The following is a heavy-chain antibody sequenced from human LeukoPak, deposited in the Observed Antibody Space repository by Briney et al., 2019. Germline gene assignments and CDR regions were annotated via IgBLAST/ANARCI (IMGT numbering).Heavy chain of an antibody. D-gene: IGHD3-10*01. CDR1: GYTFTSYG. CDR2: ISAYNGNT. J-gene: IGHJ6*03. Sequence: GASVKVSCKASGYTFTSYGISWARQAPGQGLEWMGWISAYNGNTNYAQKLQGRVTMTTDTSTSTAYMELRSLRSDDTAVYYCARGQSTMVRGVIITHYYMDVWGKGTTVTISS. V-gene: IGHV1-18*01. CDR3: ARGQSTMVRGVIITHYYMDV.